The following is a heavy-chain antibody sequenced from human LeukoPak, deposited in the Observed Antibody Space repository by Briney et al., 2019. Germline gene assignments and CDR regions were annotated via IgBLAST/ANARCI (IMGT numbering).Heavy chain of an antibody. J-gene: IGHJ4*02. CDR1: GFTFSSYA. D-gene: IGHD3-3*01. V-gene: IGHV3-23*01. Sequence: PGGSLRLSCAASGFTFSSYAMSWVRQAPGKGLEWVSGISGSGGSTYYADSVKGRFTISRDNSKNTLYLQMNSVRVEDTAVYYCAKQTNFWRSFDYWGQGTLVTVSS. CDR3: AKQTNFWRSFDY. CDR2: ISGSGGST.